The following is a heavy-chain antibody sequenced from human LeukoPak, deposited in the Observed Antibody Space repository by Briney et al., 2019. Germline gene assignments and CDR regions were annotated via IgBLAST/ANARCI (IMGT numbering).Heavy chain of an antibody. V-gene: IGHV1-24*01. J-gene: IGHJ1*01. CDR2: FDPEDGET. CDR3: ATGRKLLWFGELLYFQH. D-gene: IGHD3-10*01. CDR1: GYTLTELS. Sequence: ASVKVSCKVSGYTLTELSMHWVRQAPGKGLEWMGGFDPEDGETIYAQKFQGRVTMTEDTSTDTAYMELSSLRSEDTAVYYCATGRKLLWFGELLYFQHWGQGTLVTVSS.